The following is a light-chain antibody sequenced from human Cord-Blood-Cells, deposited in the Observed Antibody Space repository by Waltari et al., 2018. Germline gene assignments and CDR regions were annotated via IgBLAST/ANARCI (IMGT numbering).Light chain of an antibody. Sequence: QSALTQPASVSGSPGQSITISCTGTSRYVGGYHYVSCYQQHPGKSPKLMIYDVSKRPSGVSNRFSGSKSGNTASLTISGLQAEDEADYYCSSYTSSSTVVFGGGTKLTVL. J-gene: IGLJ2*01. CDR3: SSYTSSSTVV. V-gene: IGLV2-14*01. CDR2: DVS. CDR1: SRYVGGYHY.